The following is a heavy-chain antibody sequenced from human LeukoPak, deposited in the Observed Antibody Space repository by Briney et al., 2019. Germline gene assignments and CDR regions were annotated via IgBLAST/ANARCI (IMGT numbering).Heavy chain of an antibody. CDR2: INPNSGGT. V-gene: IGHV1-2*02. CDR3: ARVAKWLQLAGDS. Sequence: ASVKVSCKASGYTFTGYYMHWVRQAPGQGLEWMGWINPNSGGTSYAQKFQGRLTMTRDTSISTAYMELSRLRSDDTAVYYCARVAKWLQLAGDSWGQGTLVTVSS. CDR1: GYTFTGYY. D-gene: IGHD6-13*01. J-gene: IGHJ4*02.